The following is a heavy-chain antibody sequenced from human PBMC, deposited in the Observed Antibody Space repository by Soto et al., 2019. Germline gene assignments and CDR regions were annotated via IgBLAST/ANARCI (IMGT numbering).Heavy chain of an antibody. CDR3: ARDSYSSSWYENAFDI. V-gene: IGHV5-51*01. D-gene: IGHD6-13*01. CDR2: IYPDDSDT. CDR1: GYSFTNYW. Sequence: GESLKISCKGSGYSFTNYWIGWVRQKPGKGLEWMGIIYPDDSDTRYSPSFQDQVTISADKSISTAYLQWSSLRASDTAMYYCARDSYSSSWYENAFDIWGQGTMVTVSS. J-gene: IGHJ3*02.